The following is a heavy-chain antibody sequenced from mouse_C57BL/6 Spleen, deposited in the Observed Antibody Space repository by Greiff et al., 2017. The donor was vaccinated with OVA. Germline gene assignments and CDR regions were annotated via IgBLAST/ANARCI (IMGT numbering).Heavy chain of an antibody. CDR1: GYTFTSYW. CDR2: INPSNGDT. J-gene: IGHJ3*01. D-gene: IGHD3-2*02. CDR3: VTAQATAY. V-gene: IGHV1-53*01. Sequence: VQLQQPGAELVNPGASVKLSCKASGYTFTSYWMHWVKQRPGQGLEWIGNINPSNGDTNFNEKFKSKATLTVDKSSSIVYMQLSSLTSEDSAVYSCVTAQATAYWGQGTIVTVSA.